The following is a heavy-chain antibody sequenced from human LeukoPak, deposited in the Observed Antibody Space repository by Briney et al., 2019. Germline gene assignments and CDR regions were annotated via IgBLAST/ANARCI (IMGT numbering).Heavy chain of an antibody. Sequence: PGGSLRLSCAASGFTFSSYSMNWVRQAPGKGLEWVSSISSSSYIYYADSVKGRFTISRDNAKNSLYLQMNSLRAEDTAVYYCARDRHYGSGSYYKSTFIPGDMDVWGKGTTVTVSS. CDR3: ARDRHYGSGSYYKSTFIPGDMDV. D-gene: IGHD3-10*01. CDR2: ISSSSYI. V-gene: IGHV3-21*01. CDR1: GFTFSSYS. J-gene: IGHJ6*03.